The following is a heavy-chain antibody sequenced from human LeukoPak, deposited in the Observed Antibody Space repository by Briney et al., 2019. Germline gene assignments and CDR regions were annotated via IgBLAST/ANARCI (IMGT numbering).Heavy chain of an antibody. CDR1: GFSLSSKV. Sequence: PGGSLRLSCVASGFSLSSKVMHWVRQPIGKGLEWVSGIGPVSGIHYVESVKGRFTVSREDAKNSLYLQMNSLTAGDTAKYYCVTEDHSSGRAPAFGLWGQGTTVTASS. V-gene: IGHV3-13*01. CDR2: IGPVSGI. D-gene: IGHD3-22*01. CDR3: VTEDHSSGRAPAFGL. J-gene: IGHJ3*01.